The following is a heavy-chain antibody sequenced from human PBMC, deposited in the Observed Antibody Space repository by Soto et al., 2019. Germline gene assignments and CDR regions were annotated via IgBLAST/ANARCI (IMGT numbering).Heavy chain of an antibody. Sequence: QVQLQQWGAGLLKPSETLSLTCAVYGGSFSGYYLCWIRQPHGKGLEWIGEINDSGSTKYNPSFKSRVTIAVDTSKNQVSLKLSTLTAADTAVYYCARGWRRDYRSGSTDSDYWGQGTLVTVSS. V-gene: IGHV4-34*01. CDR3: ARGWRRDYRSGSTDSDY. CDR1: GGSFSGYY. J-gene: IGHJ4*02. CDR2: INDSGST. D-gene: IGHD3-10*01.